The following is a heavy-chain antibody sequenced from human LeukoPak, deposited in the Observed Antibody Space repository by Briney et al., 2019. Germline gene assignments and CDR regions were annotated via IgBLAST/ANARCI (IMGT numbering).Heavy chain of an antibody. D-gene: IGHD5-24*01. CDR2: IYYSGST. V-gene: IGHV4-59*08. CDR1: VGSKCNQD. J-gene: IGHJ4*02. CDR3: ARCRDGDSFLDH. Sequence: SSETLSPTCTVSVGSKCNQDWRGIRQPPGKGLEWIGYIYYSGSTNYNSSLKSRVTISVDTSKIQFSLKLSSVTAANTAVYYCARCRDGDSFLDHWRQGTLDTVSS.